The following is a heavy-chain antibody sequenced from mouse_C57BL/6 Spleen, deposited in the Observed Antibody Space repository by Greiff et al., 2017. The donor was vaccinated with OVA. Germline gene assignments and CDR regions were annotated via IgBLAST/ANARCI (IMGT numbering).Heavy chain of an antibody. J-gene: IGHJ1*03. CDR1: GFNIKDYY. Sequence: VQLQQSGAELVRPGASVKLSCTASGFNIKDYYMHWVKQRPEQGLEWIGRIDPEDGDTEYAPKFQGKSTLTADTSSNTAYLQLSSLPSEDTAVYYCTTGVVATNFDVWGTGTTVTVSS. CDR2: IDPEDGDT. D-gene: IGHD1-1*01. CDR3: TTGVVATNFDV. V-gene: IGHV14-1*01.